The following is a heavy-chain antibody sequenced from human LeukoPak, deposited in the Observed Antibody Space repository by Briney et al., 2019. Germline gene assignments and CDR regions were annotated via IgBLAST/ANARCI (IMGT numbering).Heavy chain of an antibody. J-gene: IGHJ4*02. D-gene: IGHD6-13*01. CDR2: ISGSSGTT. Sequence: GGSLRLSCAASGFTFSSYAMSWVRQAPGKGLEWVSAISGSSGTTYYADFVKGRFTISRDNSKNTLYLQMNSLRAEDTAVYYCAKEGYSSTWNADFDSGGQGTLVTVSS. CDR1: GFTFSSYA. CDR3: AKEGYSSTWNADFDS. V-gene: IGHV3-23*01.